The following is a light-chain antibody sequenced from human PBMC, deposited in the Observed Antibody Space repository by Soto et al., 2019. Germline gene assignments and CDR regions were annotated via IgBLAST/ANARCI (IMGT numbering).Light chain of an antibody. CDR3: SSNAGSNNLV. V-gene: IGLV2-8*01. CDR2: EVS. CDR1: SSDVGDYNY. J-gene: IGLJ2*01. Sequence: QSVLTQPPSASGTPGQSVTIPCTGTSSDVGDYNYVSWYQQHPGKAPKLVIYEVSRRPSGVPDRSSGSKSGNTASLTVSGLQAEDEADYYCSSNAGSNNLVFGGGTKLTVL.